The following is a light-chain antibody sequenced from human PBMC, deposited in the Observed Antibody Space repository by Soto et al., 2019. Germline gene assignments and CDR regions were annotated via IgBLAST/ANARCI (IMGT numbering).Light chain of an antibody. V-gene: IGKV1-9*01. CDR1: QGISSY. J-gene: IGKJ1*01. CDR3: QQANCFPRT. Sequence: IQLAQSPSFVSASVRDRVNITWRASQGISSYLAWYQQKPGKAPKLLIYAASTLQSGVPSRFSGSGSGTDFTLAISSLQPEDFATYYCQQANCFPRTFGQGTKVDIK. CDR2: AAS.